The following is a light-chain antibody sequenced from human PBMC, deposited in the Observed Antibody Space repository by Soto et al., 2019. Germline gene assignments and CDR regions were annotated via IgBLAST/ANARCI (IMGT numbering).Light chain of an antibody. V-gene: IGKV1-9*01. Sequence: DIQLTQSPSFLSASVGDRVTVTCWSSQDIKSYLAWYQQKPGKAPKVLIYGASTLQSGVPPRFGGSGSGTVFTLTISSLQPEDFANYFCQQVNDYPITFGGGTKVEIK. CDR2: GAS. CDR3: QQVNDYPIT. J-gene: IGKJ4*01. CDR1: QDIKSY.